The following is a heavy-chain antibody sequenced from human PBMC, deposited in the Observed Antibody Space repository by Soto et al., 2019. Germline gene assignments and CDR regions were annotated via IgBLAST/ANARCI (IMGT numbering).Heavy chain of an antibody. CDR3: VRRSCTNGVCPFDY. CDR1: GFSFSSSS. V-gene: IGHV3-21*01. J-gene: IGHJ4*02. CDR2: ISTGGSYI. D-gene: IGHD2-8*01. Sequence: PGGSLRLSCAAFGFSFSSSSMNWVRQAPGKGLEWVSSISTGGSYIFYADSVKGRFTISRDNAKSSLYLGMNSLRAEDTAVYYCVRRSCTNGVCPFDYWGRGTLVTVSS.